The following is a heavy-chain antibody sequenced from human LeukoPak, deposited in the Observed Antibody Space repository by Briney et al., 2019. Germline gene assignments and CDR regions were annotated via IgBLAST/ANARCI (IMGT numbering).Heavy chain of an antibody. J-gene: IGHJ4*02. D-gene: IGHD2-2*01. Sequence: PGGSLRLSCAASGFTFSNFWMHWVRQVPGKGLVWVSRIKADGSSTTYADSVKGRFTISRDNAKNSLYLQMNSLRAEDTALYYCAKGGSPSCYSSSGYWGQGTLVTVSS. CDR1: GFTFSNFW. CDR2: IKADGSST. V-gene: IGHV3-74*01. CDR3: AKGGSPSCYSSSGY.